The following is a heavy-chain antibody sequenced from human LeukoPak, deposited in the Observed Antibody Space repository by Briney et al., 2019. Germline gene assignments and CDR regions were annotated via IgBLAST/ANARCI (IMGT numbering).Heavy chain of an antibody. CDR3: ARAYSSSTFHH. Sequence: PGGSLRLSCAASGFTFSSYEMNWVRQAPGKGLEWVSYISSSGSTVNYADSVKGRFTIPRDNAKNSLYLQMNSLRAEDTAVYYCARAYSSSTFHHWGQGTLVTVSS. D-gene: IGHD6-6*01. V-gene: IGHV3-48*03. CDR1: GFTFSSYE. J-gene: IGHJ4*02. CDR2: ISSSGSTV.